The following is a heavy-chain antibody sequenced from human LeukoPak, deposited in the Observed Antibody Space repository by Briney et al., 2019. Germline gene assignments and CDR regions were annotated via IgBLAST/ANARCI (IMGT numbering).Heavy chain of an antibody. J-gene: IGHJ4*02. Sequence: SQTLSLTCAISGDSVPTNGAAWNWFRQSPTRGLEWLGRTYYRSKWYNDYAVSVESRISINPDTPKNQFSLKLSSVTAADTAVYYCARGLTLGELSDWSQGTLVTVSS. CDR2: TYYRSKWYN. D-gene: IGHD3-16*02. V-gene: IGHV6-1*01. CDR3: ARGLTLGELSD. CDR1: GDSVPTNGAA.